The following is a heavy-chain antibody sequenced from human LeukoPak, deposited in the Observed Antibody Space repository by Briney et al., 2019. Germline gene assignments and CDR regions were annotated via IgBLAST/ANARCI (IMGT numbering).Heavy chain of an antibody. CDR2: ISGSGGST. V-gene: IGHV3-23*01. CDR3: AKDHIWRFTMVRGVTFDY. D-gene: IGHD3-10*01. CDR1: GFTFSSYA. Sequence: GGSLRLSCAASGFTFSSYAMSWVRQAPGKGLEWVSAISGSGGSTYYADSVKGRFTISRDNSKNTLYLQMNSLRAEDTAVCYCAKDHIWRFTMVRGVTFDYWGQGTLVTVSS. J-gene: IGHJ4*02.